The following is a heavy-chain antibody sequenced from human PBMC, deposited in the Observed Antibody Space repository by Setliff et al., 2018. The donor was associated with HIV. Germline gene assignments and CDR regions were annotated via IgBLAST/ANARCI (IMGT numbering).Heavy chain of an antibody. Sequence: APVKVSCKASGYIFTNFGISWVRQAPGQGLEWMGWTSGHNGQTKYAQKFQGRVTMTNDTSTGSGYMDLRSLRSDNTAVYYCARVIRCCYDSRALYYFDYWGQGALVTVSS. CDR1: GYIFTNFG. J-gene: IGHJ4*02. CDR2: TSGHNGQT. V-gene: IGHV1-18*01. D-gene: IGHD3-22*01. CDR3: ARVIRCCYDSRALYYFDY.